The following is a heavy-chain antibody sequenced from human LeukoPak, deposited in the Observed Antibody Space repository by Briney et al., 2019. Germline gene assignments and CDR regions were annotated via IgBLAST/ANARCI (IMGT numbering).Heavy chain of an antibody. J-gene: IGHJ4*02. V-gene: IGHV4-30-2*01. CDR2: IYHSGST. D-gene: IGHD3-22*01. CDR1: GGSISSGGYS. CDR3: ARGILNYYGSSDYYPPLFDS. Sequence: MTSQTLSLTCAVSGGSISSGGYSWSWIRQPPGKGLEWIGYIYHSGSTYYNPSLKSRVTISVDTSKNQFSLNLKSVTAADTAVYYCARGILNYYGSSDYYPPLFDSWGQGTLVTVSS.